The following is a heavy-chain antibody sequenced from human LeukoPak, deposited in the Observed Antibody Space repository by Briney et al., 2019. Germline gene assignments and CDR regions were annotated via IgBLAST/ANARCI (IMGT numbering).Heavy chain of an antibody. CDR3: ARGPFQAAGAFDY. J-gene: IGHJ4*02. CDR2: ICASGST. D-gene: IGHD6-13*01. Sequence: SQTLSLTCTVSGGSISSSGCYWSWIRQPAGKGLEWIGRICASGSTNYNPSLRSRVTISVDKSKNQISLNLSSVTAADTALYYCARGPFQAAGAFDYWGQGTLVTVSS. CDR1: GGSISSSGCY. V-gene: IGHV4-61*02.